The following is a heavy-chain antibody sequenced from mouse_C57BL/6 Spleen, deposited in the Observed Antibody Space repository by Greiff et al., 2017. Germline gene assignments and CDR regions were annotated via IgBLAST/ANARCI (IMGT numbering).Heavy chain of an antibody. CDR1: GYTFTSYW. J-gene: IGHJ3*01. CDR3: AMHYDYGAY. V-gene: IGHV1-52*01. Sequence: QVQLKQPGAELVRPGSSVKLSCKASGYTFTSYWMHWVKQRPIQGLEWIGNIDPSDSETHYNQKFKDKATLTVDKSSSTAYMQLSSLTSEDSAVYYCAMHYDYGAYWGQGTLVTVSA. D-gene: IGHD2-4*01. CDR2: IDPSDSET.